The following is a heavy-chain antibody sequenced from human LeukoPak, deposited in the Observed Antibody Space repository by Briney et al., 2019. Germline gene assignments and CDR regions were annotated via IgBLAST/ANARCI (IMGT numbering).Heavy chain of an antibody. J-gene: IGHJ4*02. Sequence: PSETLSLTCAVYGGSFSGHSWSWIRKAPGKGLEWIGEISHTGGINYNPSLKSRVTISADTSKNQFSLRLTSVTAADTAVYYCARHVHVSMIVVILSDYFDYWGRGTLVSVSS. V-gene: IGHV4-34*01. CDR2: ISHTGGI. D-gene: IGHD3-22*01. CDR1: GGSFSGHS. CDR3: ARHVHVSMIVVILSDYFDY.